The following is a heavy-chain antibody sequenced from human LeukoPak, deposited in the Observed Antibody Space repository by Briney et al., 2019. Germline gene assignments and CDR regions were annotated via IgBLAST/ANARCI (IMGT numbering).Heavy chain of an antibody. D-gene: IGHD2-15*01. CDR3: TTWGSSDY. CDR2: IKNKPDGGTT. Sequence: GGTLRLSCAASGFTFSSYGMSWVRQAPGKGLEWVGRIKNKPDGGTTDYAAPVKGRFTISRDDSKNTLYLQMNSLKTEDTAVYYCTTWGSSDYWGQGTLVTVSS. J-gene: IGHJ4*02. CDR1: GFTFSSYG. V-gene: IGHV3-15*01.